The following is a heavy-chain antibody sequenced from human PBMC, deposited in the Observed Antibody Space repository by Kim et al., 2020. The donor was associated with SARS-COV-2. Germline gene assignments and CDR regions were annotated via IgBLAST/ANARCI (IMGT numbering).Heavy chain of an antibody. J-gene: IGHJ3*02. D-gene: IGHD6-13*01. V-gene: IGHV4-61*05. CDR3: ASPAGIGAAGTGAFDI. Sequence: SHKRRVTISVDKSKNQFSLKLSSVTAADTAVYYCASPAGIGAAGTGAFDIWGQGTMVTVSS.